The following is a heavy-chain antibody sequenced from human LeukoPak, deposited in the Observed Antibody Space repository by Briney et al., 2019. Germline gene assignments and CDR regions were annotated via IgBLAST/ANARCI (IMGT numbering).Heavy chain of an antibody. V-gene: IGHV3-48*03. J-gene: IGHJ3*02. CDR1: GFPFSDHE. CDR3: ARRTSGAFAI. Sequence: GGSLRLSCAASGFPFSDHEMNWVRQAPGKGLEWVSYISSSGSDKYYPDSVKGRFTISRDNAKNSLYLQMNSLRAEDTAVYYCARRTSGAFAIWGQGTKVTVSS. CDR2: ISSSGSDK.